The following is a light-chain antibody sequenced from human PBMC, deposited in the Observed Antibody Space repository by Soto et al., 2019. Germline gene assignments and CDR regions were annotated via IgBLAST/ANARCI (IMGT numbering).Light chain of an antibody. CDR2: EVS. J-gene: IGLJ2*01. CDR3: SSYASSNTVL. CDR1: SSDVGGYRF. Sequence: QSALTQPASVSGSPGQSITISCTGTSSDVGGYRFVSWYQQYPGRAPKLMIYEVSNRPSGVSNRFSGSKSGNTASLTISGLQAEDEADYYCSSYASSNTVLFGGGTKFTVL. V-gene: IGLV2-14*01.